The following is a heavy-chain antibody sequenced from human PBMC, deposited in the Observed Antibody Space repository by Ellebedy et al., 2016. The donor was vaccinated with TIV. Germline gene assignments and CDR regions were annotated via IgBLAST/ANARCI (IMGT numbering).Heavy chain of an antibody. CDR3: ARRGSYGDYAVHVNSWFDS. CDR2: IYQDGSEK. D-gene: IGHD4-17*01. Sequence: PGGSLRLSCAASGFSFRGYWMSWVRQAPGKGLEWVANIYQDGSEKYYVDSVEGRFTISRDNAKNELYLQMKSLRVEDTAVYYCARRGSYGDYAVHVNSWFDSWGQGTPVSVSP. J-gene: IGHJ5*01. V-gene: IGHV3-7*01. CDR1: GFSFRGYW.